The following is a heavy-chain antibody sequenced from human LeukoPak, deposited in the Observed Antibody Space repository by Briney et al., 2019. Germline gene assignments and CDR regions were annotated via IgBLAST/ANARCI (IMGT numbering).Heavy chain of an antibody. Sequence: GESLKISFKGSGYRFTNYWIGWVRQMPGKGLEWMGIIYPGDSDTRYSPSFQGQVTISADKSISTAYLQWSSLKASDTAMYYCARPPVDRSGYYDYWGQGTLVTVSS. J-gene: IGHJ4*02. V-gene: IGHV5-51*01. CDR2: IYPGDSDT. CDR1: GYRFTNYW. CDR3: ARPPVDRSGYYDY. D-gene: IGHD3-22*01.